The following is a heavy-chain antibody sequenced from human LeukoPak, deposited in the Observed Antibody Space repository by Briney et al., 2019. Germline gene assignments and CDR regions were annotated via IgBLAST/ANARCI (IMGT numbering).Heavy chain of an antibody. D-gene: IGHD1-7*01. CDR3: ARETNYGEYYYYMDV. Sequence: ASVKVSCKASGYTFTGYYMHWVRQAPGQGLEWMGWINPNSGGTNYAQKLQGRVTMTTDTSTSTAYMELRSLRSDDTAVYYCARETNYGEYYYYMDVWGKGTTVTVSS. CDR1: GYTFTGYY. CDR2: INPNSGGT. J-gene: IGHJ6*03. V-gene: IGHV1-2*02.